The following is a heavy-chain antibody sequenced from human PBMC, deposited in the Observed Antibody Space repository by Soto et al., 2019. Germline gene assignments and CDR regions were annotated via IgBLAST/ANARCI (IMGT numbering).Heavy chain of an antibody. Sequence: QVQLVQSGGEVKRPGASVWVSCKASGYTFNSYGISWVRQAPGQGLEWMGWISAYNGHTDYARKFQGRVAMTRDISTNTVSMELRDLRFDDTAVYYCARGRTWGARDFDNWGQGTLVTVSS. CDR3: ARGRTWGARDFDN. CDR1: GYTFNSYG. V-gene: IGHV1-18*01. J-gene: IGHJ4*02. D-gene: IGHD3-16*01. CDR2: ISAYNGHT.